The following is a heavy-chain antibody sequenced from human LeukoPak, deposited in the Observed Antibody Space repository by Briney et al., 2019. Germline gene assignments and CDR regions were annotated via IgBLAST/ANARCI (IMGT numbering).Heavy chain of an antibody. V-gene: IGHV3-74*01. J-gene: IGHJ4*02. CDR3: ARGQVAGTRFGIYYFDY. CDR2: ISGDGTIT. CDR1: GLPLSSSW. D-gene: IGHD1-1*01. Sequence: PGGSLRLSCEVSGLPLSSSWMHWVRQLPGRGLMWVSSISGDGTITTYADSVKGRFIISRDNSKNTLYLQMNSLRAEDTAVYYCARGQVAGTRFGIYYFDYWGQGTLSPSPQ.